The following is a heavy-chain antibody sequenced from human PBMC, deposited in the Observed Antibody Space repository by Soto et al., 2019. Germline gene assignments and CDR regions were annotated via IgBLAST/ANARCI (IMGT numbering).Heavy chain of an antibody. J-gene: IGHJ4*02. D-gene: IGHD1-1*01. V-gene: IGHV6-1*01. CDR2: TYFRSKWYN. CDR3: ARYKGDLDY. Sequence: SQTLSLTCAISGYSVSSNSAAWNWISQSPSRGLEWLGRTYFRSKWYNDYAVSVKSRTTVNPDTSKNQFSLQLNSVTPEDTAIYYCARYKGDLDYWGLGTLITVSS. CDR1: GYSVSSNSAA.